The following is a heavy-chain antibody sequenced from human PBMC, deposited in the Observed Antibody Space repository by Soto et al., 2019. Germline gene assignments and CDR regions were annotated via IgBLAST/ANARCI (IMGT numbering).Heavy chain of an antibody. CDR2: ITTTGNTI. J-gene: IGHJ4*02. CDR1: GFTFSSYE. D-gene: IGHD2-21*02. CDR3: ALSLTYCGGDCYSDY. V-gene: IGHV3-48*03. Sequence: ESGGGLVQPGGSLRLSCAGSGFTFSSYEMNWVRQAPGKGLEWVSYITTTGNTIYYADSVKGRFTISRDNAKNSLYLQMNSLRAEDTATYYCALSLTYCGGDCYSDYWGQGTLVTVSS.